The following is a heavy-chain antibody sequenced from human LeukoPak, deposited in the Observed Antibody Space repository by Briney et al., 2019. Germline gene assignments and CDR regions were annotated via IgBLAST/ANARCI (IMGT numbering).Heavy chain of an antibody. D-gene: IGHD3-9*01. CDR1: GFTFSSYG. J-gene: IGHJ6*04. Sequence: GGSLRLSCAASGFTFSSYGMHWVRQAPGKGLEWVAVIWYDGSNKYYADSVKGRFTISRDNSKNTLYLQMNSLRAEDTAVYYLARDPRYFDLFPSHHGMDGWGKGTTVTVSS. V-gene: IGHV3-33*01. CDR3: ARDPRYFDLFPSHHGMDG. CDR2: IWYDGSNK.